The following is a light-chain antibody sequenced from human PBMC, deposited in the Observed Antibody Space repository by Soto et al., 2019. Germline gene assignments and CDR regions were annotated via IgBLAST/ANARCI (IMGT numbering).Light chain of an antibody. J-gene: IGKJ1*01. CDR3: QQYDSLPRT. CDR2: GAS. CDR1: QSVSSNY. Sequence: EIVLTQSPGTLSVSPGDRATLSCRASQSVSSNYLAWYQQKPGQAPRLLIYGASSRATGIPDRFSGSGSGTEFTLTISRLEPEDFAVYYCQQYDSLPRTFGQGTKVDIK. V-gene: IGKV3-20*01.